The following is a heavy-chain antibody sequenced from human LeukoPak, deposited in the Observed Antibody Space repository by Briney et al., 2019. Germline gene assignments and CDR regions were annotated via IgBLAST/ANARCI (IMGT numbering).Heavy chain of an antibody. CDR2: INSDGDYT. CDR3: AGGFGGF. Sequence: GGSLRLSCEASGFTFSSYWMHWVRQPPGKGLVWVSRINSDGDYTTYADSVKGRFTISRDNAKNTLYLQMNSLRAEDTAVYYCAGGFGGFWGQGTLVTVSS. J-gene: IGHJ4*02. CDR1: GFTFSSYW. V-gene: IGHV3-74*01. D-gene: IGHD2-15*01.